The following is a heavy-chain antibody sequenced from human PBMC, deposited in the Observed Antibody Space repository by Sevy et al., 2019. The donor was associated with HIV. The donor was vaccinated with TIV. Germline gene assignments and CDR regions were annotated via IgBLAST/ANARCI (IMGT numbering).Heavy chain of an antibody. Sequence: GSLRLSCAASGFTVNSNYMTWVRQAPGKGLEGVSVIHSDDTTYHADSVKDRFTISRDNFKNTRYLHMSSLKAGDTAVYYCARGKSGYGYALNYWGQGTLVTVSS. J-gene: IGHJ4*02. V-gene: IGHV3-66*01. CDR1: GFTVNSNY. CDR3: ARGKSGYGYALNY. D-gene: IGHD5-18*01. CDR2: IHSDDTT.